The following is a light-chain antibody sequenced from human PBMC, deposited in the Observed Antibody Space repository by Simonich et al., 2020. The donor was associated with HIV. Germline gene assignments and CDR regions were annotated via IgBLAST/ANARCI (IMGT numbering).Light chain of an antibody. CDR1: QSISIY. Sequence: DIQMTQSPSSLSASVGDRVTITCRASQSISIYLNWYQQKPGKAPNLLIYAASNLQSGVPSRFSGSGSGTEFTLTISSLQPDDFAVYYCQQYHNLCTFGQGTKVEIK. CDR3: QQYHNLCT. J-gene: IGKJ1*01. V-gene: IGKV1-39*01. CDR2: AAS.